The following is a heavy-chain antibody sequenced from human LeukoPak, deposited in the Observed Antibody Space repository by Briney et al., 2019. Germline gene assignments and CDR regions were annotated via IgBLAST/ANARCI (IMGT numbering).Heavy chain of an antibody. V-gene: IGHV1-69*05. D-gene: IGHD5-18*01. J-gene: IGHJ4*02. Sequence: ASVKVSCKASGGTFSSYAISWVRQAPGQGLGWMGGIIPIFGTANYAQKFQGRVTITTDESTSTAYMELSSLRSEDTAVYYCARGFGYSYGMGGYWGQGTLVTVSS. CDR1: GGTFSSYA. CDR3: ARGFGYSYGMGGY. CDR2: IIPIFGTA.